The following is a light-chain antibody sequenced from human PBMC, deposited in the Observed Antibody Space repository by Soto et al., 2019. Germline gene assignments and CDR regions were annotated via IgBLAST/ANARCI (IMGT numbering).Light chain of an antibody. CDR3: QQYVTSPWT. Sequence: ENVLTQSPGTLSLSPGERATLSCRASQSVSSNYLAWYQQKPGQAPRLLIYGASSRATGIPDRFSGGGSGTDFTLTISRVEPEDLAVYYCQQYVTSPWTFGQGTKVDIK. V-gene: IGKV3-20*01. CDR1: QSVSSNY. J-gene: IGKJ1*01. CDR2: GAS.